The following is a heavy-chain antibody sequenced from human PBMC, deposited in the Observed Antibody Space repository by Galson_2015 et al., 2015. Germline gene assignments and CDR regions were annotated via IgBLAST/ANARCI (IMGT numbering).Heavy chain of an antibody. CDR2: ILYDGSNQ. D-gene: IGHD3-3*01. CDR3: ARDLTTFSVVPRGPLDP. V-gene: IGHV3-30*03. CDR1: GFTFSSYG. Sequence: SLRLSCAASGFTFSSYGMHWVRQAPGKGLEWVAIILYDGSNQFYADSVKGRFTISRGNSKNTLFLQMNSLEPGDTAVYYCARDLTTFSVVPRGPLDPWGQGTLVTVSS. J-gene: IGHJ5*02.